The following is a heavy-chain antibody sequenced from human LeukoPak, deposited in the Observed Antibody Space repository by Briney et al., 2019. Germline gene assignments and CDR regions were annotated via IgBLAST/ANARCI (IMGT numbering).Heavy chain of an antibody. CDR3: ARVATMVRGSADY. D-gene: IGHD3-10*01. J-gene: IGHJ4*02. V-gene: IGHV3-74*01. Sequence: GGSLRLSCAASGFTFSTYWMHWVRQAPGKGLVWVSRINSDGSITNYADSVEGRFTISRDNAKNTLYLQMNSLRAEDTAVYYCARVATMVRGSADYWGQGTLVTVSS. CDR2: INSDGSIT. CDR1: GFTFSTYW.